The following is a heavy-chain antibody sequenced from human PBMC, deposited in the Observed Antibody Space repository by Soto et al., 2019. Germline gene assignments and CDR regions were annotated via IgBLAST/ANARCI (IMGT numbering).Heavy chain of an antibody. CDR3: ARAAYYYESSGYYPGDY. D-gene: IGHD3-22*01. V-gene: IGHV1-3*01. J-gene: IGHJ4*02. CDR1: GYTFTIHA. Sequence: GASVKVSCKASGYTFTIHAMHWVRQAPGQRLEWMGWINAGNGNTKYSQKFQGRVTITRDTSASTVYMEVSSLRSEDTAVYYCARAAYYYESSGYYPGDYWGRGTLVTVSS. CDR2: INAGNGNT.